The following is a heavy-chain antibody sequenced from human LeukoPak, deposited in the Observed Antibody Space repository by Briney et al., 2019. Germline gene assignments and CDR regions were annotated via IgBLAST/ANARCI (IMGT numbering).Heavy chain of an antibody. J-gene: IGHJ4*02. V-gene: IGHV3-30*02. CDR2: IRYDGSNK. CDR1: GFTFSSYG. D-gene: IGHD2-15*01. Sequence: GGSLRLSCAASGFTFSSYGMHWVRQAPGKGLEWVAFIRYDGSNKYYADSVKGRFTISRDNAKNALYLQMNSLRAEDTAVYHCARDSPGYSSGGSCYGPFDYWGQGTLVTVSS. CDR3: ARDSPGYSSGGSCYGPFDY.